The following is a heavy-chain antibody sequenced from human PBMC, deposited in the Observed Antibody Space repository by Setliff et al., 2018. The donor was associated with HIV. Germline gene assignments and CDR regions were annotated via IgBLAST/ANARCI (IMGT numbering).Heavy chain of an antibody. D-gene: IGHD4-17*01. V-gene: IGHV4-61*02. J-gene: IGHJ4*02. CDR3: ARAAAGNTGPFDL. CDR1: GVSISSGNYY. Sequence: PSETLSLTCTVSGVSISSGNYYWSWIRQPPGKCLEWIGRVSSRGDTNYNPSLKSRVTMSVDTSKNQFSLKLTSVTASDTAVYYCARAAAGNTGPFDLWGQGSPVTVSS. CDR2: VSSRGDT.